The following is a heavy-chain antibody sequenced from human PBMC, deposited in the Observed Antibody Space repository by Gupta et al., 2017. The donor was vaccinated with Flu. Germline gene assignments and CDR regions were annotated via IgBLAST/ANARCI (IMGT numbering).Heavy chain of an antibody. CDR1: GDTFSRYF. V-gene: IGHV1-69*01. Sequence: QVQLVQSGAEVKKPGSSVKVSCKASGDTFSRYFLSCVRQAPGQGLEWMGGISPVFGTTNYAQKIQDRVTFSADESTSTVYMELSSLRSEDTAMYYCARHYFDSSGYNWFDPWGQGTLVNVSS. CDR3: ARHYFDSSGYNWFDP. CDR2: ISPVFGTT. J-gene: IGHJ5*02. D-gene: IGHD3-22*01.